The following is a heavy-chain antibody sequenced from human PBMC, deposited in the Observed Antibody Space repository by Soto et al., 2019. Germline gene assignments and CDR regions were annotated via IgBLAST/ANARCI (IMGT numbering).Heavy chain of an antibody. V-gene: IGHV4-30-4*01. CDR3: ARERFSDILTGYYD. D-gene: IGHD3-9*01. J-gene: IGHJ4*02. CDR1: GGSISNGDYY. Sequence: QVQLQESGPGLVKPSQTLSLTCTVSGGSISNGDYYWIWIRQTPGKGLEWSGYIYYSGSTYYNPLLESRVTISVDTSKIQFSLKLSSVTAADTAVYYGARERFSDILTGYYDWGQGTLVTVSS. CDR2: IYYSGST.